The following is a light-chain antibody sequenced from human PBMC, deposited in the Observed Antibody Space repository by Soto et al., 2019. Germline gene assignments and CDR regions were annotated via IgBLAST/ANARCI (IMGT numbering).Light chain of an antibody. V-gene: IGKV1-12*01. CDR3: QQANTFLT. CDR1: QDIRSW. Sequence: DIQMTQSPSSVSASVGDRVTITCRASQDIRSWLAWYQQKPGKAPNLLIYAASTLRSGVPSRFSGSGSGTDFTLTISSLQAEDFAVYYCQQANTFLTFGQGTKVEIK. J-gene: IGKJ1*01. CDR2: AAS.